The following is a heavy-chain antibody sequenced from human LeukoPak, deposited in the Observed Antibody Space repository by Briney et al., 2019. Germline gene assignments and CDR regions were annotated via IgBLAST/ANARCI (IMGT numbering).Heavy chain of an antibody. CDR1: GFTFSSYA. CDR2: ISYDGSNK. J-gene: IGHJ4*02. V-gene: IGHV3-30*01. CDR3: ARDFYYDSSDQSGVDY. Sequence: HPGGSLRLSCAASGFTFSSYAMHWVRQAPGKGLEWVAVISYDGSNKYYADSVKGRFTISRDNSKNTLYLQMNSLRAGDTAVYYCARDFYYDSSDQSGVDYWGQGTLVTVSS. D-gene: IGHD3-22*01.